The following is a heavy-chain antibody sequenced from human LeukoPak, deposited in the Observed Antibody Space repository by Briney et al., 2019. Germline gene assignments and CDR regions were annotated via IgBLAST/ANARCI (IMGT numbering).Heavy chain of an antibody. CDR3: ARAKAPSITIIKGLWFDP. J-gene: IGHJ5*02. CDR2: ISSSSSYI. D-gene: IGHD3-3*01. V-gene: IGHV3-21*01. Sequence: PGGSLRLSCAASGFTFSSYSMNWVRQAPGKGLEWVSSISSSSSYIYYADSGKGRFTISRDNAKNSLYLQMNSLRAEDTAVYYCARAKAPSITIIKGLWFDPWGQGTLVTVSS. CDR1: GFTFSSYS.